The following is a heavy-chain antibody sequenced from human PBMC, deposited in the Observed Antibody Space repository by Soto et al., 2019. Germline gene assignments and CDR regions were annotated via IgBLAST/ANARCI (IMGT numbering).Heavy chain of an antibody. J-gene: IGHJ6*02. CDR2: IYTSEST. V-gene: IGHV4-4*07. CDR1: GGSISSYY. Sequence: SLTCTVSGGSISSYYWSWIRQPAGKGLEWIGRIYTSESTNYNPSLKSRVTMSVDTSKNQFSLKLSSVTAADTAVYYCARDAGSSWGIYYYYYGMDVWGQGTTVTVSS. D-gene: IGHD6-13*01. CDR3: ARDAGSSWGIYYYYYGMDV.